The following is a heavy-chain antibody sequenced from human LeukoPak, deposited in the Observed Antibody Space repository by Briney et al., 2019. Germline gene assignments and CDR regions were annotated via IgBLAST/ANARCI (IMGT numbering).Heavy chain of an antibody. CDR2: ISNSGGST. V-gene: IGHV3-23*01. D-gene: IGHD3-10*01. J-gene: IGHJ4*02. Sequence: GGSLRLSCAASGFTFSSYAMSWVRQAPGKALEWVSVISNSGGSTFYADSVKGRFTISRDNSKNTLYLQMNSLRAEDTAVYYCAKRASGSGTSLYYFDYWGQGTLVTVSS. CDR1: GFTFSSYA. CDR3: AKRASGSGTSLYYFDY.